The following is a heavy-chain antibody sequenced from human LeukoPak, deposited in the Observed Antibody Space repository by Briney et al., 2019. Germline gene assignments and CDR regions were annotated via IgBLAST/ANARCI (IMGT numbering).Heavy chain of an antibody. J-gene: IGHJ4*02. CDR1: GGSISSYY. Sequence: SETLSLTCTVSGGSISSYYWSWIRQPPGKGLEWIGYIYYSGSTNYNPSLKSRVTISVDTSKNQFSLKLSSVTAADTAVYYCATADSSGYLDYWGQGTLVTVSS. CDR3: ATADSSGYLDY. CDR2: IYYSGST. D-gene: IGHD3-22*01. V-gene: IGHV4-59*01.